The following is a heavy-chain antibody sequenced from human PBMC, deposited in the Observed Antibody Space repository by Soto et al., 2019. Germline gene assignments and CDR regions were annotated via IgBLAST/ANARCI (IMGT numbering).Heavy chain of an antibody. CDR3: ARGPWFGELFYFDY. V-gene: IGHV4-59*01. CDR2: IYYSGST. Sequence: SETLSLTCTVSGGSISSYYWSWIRQPPGKGLEWIGYIYYSGSTNYNPSLKSRVTISVDTSKNQFSLKLSSVTAADTAVYYCARGPWFGELFYFDYWGQGTLVTVSS. CDR1: GGSISSYY. D-gene: IGHD3-10*01. J-gene: IGHJ4*02.